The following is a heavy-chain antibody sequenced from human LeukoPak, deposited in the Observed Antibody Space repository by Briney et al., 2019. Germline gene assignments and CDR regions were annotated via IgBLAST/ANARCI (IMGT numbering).Heavy chain of an antibody. CDR2: TYYSSNCYN. J-gene: IGHJ4*02. V-gene: IGHV6-1*01. D-gene: IGHD5-24*01. Sequence: SQTLSLTCAISGDIVSSNSAAWNWIRQSPSKGLEWLARTYYSSNCYNDYAVSVKIRITINPDTSKHQFSLQLNSVTPTDTAVYYCARELEVATIYSYFDYWGQGTLVTVSS. CDR1: GDIVSSNSAA. CDR3: ARELEVATIYSYFDY.